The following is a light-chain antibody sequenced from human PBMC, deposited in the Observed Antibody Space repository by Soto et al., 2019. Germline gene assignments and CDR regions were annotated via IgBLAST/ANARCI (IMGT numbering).Light chain of an antibody. CDR2: KAS. Sequence: DYQVTQSPSTLSASVEDRVTITCRASQNIYTGLAWYQQKPGIAPKLLIHKASTLESGVPSRFSGSGYGTEFTLTISGLQPEDSATYYCQQYERYSTFGQGTKVDIK. J-gene: IGKJ1*01. V-gene: IGKV1-5*03. CDR1: QNIYTG. CDR3: QQYERYST.